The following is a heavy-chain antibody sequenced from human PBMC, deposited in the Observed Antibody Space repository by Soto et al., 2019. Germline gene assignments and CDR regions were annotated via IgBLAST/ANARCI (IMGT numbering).Heavy chain of an antibody. Sequence: SVKVSCKASGGTFSIYTINWVRQAPGQGLEWMGGINPISGTANYAQKFQGRVTITADESTSTAHMELSSLRSDDTAVYYCARDYGHDCSSGNCYFYFWGQGTLVTVSS. CDR1: GGTFSIYT. J-gene: IGHJ4*02. CDR2: INPISGTA. D-gene: IGHD2-15*01. CDR3: ARDYGHDCSSGNCYFYF. V-gene: IGHV1-69*13.